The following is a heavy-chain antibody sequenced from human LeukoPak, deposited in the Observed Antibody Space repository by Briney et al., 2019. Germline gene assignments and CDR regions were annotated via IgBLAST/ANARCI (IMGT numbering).Heavy chain of an antibody. J-gene: IGHJ5*02. V-gene: IGHV3-30*02. CDR2: IRYDGSNK. D-gene: IGHD1-26*01. CDR1: GFTFSSYG. CDR3: AKDIIVGATSNWFDP. Sequence: PGGSLRLSCAASGFTFSSYGMHWVRQAPGEGLEGVAFIRYDGSNKYYADSVKGRFTISRDNSKNTLYLQMNSLRAEDTAVYYCAKDIIVGATSNWFDPWGQGTLVTVSS.